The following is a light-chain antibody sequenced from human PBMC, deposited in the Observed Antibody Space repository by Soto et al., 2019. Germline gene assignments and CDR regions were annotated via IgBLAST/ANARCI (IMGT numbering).Light chain of an antibody. CDR1: SSDVGDYKY. CDR2: EVS. Sequence: LTQPASVSGSPGQSITISCTGTSSDVGDYKYVSWYQQHPGKAPKLVISEVSNRPSGISNRFSGSKSGNTASLTISGLQAEDEADYYCSSYTTIFTYVFGTGTKATVL. J-gene: IGLJ1*01. V-gene: IGLV2-14*01. CDR3: SSYTTIFTYV.